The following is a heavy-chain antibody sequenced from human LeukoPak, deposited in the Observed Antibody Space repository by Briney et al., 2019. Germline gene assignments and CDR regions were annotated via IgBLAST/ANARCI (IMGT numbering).Heavy chain of an antibody. CDR2: ISAYNGNT. CDR3: ARDVRRGGSFDY. V-gene: IGHV1-18*01. Sequence: ASVKVSCKASGYTFTSYGISWVRQAPGQGLERMGWISAYNGNTNYAQKLQGRVTMTTDTSTSTAYMELRSLRSDDTAVYYCARDVRRGGSFDYWGQGTLVTVSS. J-gene: IGHJ4*02. D-gene: IGHD3-10*01. CDR1: GYTFTSYG.